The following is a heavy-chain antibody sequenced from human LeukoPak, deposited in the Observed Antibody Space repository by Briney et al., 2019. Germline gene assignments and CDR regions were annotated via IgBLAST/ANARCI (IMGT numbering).Heavy chain of an antibody. V-gene: IGHV1-8*02. J-gene: IGHJ6*03. CDR3: VRGYFNWNYAGVGEYYYMDV. CDR2: VSPNSGKT. Sequence: GASVKVSCKASGYTFTTYDMHWERQASGQGLEWMGWVSPNSGKTAYAQKFQGRVTMTRDTSISTGYMELSSLRSEDTAVYYCVRGYFNWNYAGVGEYYYMDVWGKGTTVTVSS. D-gene: IGHD1-7*01. CDR1: GYTFTTYD.